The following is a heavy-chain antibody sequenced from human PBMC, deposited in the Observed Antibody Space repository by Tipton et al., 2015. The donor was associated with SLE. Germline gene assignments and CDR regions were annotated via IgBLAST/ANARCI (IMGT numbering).Heavy chain of an antibody. Sequence: TLSLTCAVYGGSFSGYYWSWIRQPPGKGLEWIGEINHSGSTNYNPSLKSRVTISADTSKNQFSLKLSSVTAADTAVYYCARGSIAARGYYMDVWGKGTTVTVSS. CDR2: INHSGST. D-gene: IGHD6-6*01. CDR1: GGSFSGYY. CDR3: ARGSIAARGYYMDV. V-gene: IGHV4-34*01. J-gene: IGHJ6*03.